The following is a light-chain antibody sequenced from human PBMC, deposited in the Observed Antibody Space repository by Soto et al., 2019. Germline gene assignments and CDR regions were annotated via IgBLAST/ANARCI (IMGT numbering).Light chain of an antibody. V-gene: IGLV4-60*02. CDR2: LDRSGSY. J-gene: IGLJ3*02. CDR1: SGHSTYI. Sequence: QSVLTQSSSASASLGSSVKLTCILSSGHSTYIIAWHQQQPGKAPRFLMTLDRSGSYNRGSGVPDRFAGSSSGADRYLTISNLQFEDEGDYYFEPWYSNTHKVFGGGTKLTVL. CDR3: EPWYSNTHKV.